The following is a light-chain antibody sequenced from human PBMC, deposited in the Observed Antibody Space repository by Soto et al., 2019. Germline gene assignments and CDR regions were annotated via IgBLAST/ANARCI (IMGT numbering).Light chain of an antibody. J-gene: IGKJ5*01. Sequence: EIVLTQSPATLSLSPGERATLSCMAIQSVSSYLAWYQQKPGQAPRLLIYDASNRATCIPARFIGSGSGTDFTLTISSLEPEDFAVYYCQQRSNWPPSITFGQGARLEIK. V-gene: IGKV3-11*01. CDR2: DAS. CDR3: QQRSNWPPSIT. CDR1: QSVSSY.